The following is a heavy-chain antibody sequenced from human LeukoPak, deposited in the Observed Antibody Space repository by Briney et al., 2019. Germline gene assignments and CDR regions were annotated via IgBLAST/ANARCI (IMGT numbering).Heavy chain of an antibody. V-gene: IGHV3-74*01. D-gene: IGHD6-19*01. J-gene: IGHJ4*02. CDR1: GFTFSSYW. CDR3: ARVQRSSSGWYEAGLDY. Sequence: GGSLRLTCAASGFTFSSYWMYWVRQAPGKGLVWVSHINSDGSITSYADSVKGRFTISRDNAKNTLYLQMNSLIAEDTAVYYCARVQRSSSGWYEAGLDYWGQGTLVTVSS. CDR2: INSDGSIT.